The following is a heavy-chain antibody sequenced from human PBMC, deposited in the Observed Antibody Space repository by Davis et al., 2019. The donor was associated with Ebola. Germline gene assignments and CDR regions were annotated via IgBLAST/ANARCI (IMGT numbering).Heavy chain of an antibody. Sequence: PGGSLRLSCAASGFTFSSYEMNWVRQAPGKGLEWVSYISSSGSTIYYADSVKGRFTISRDNAKNSLFLQMNSLRAEDTAVYYCARANWNYGKDAFDIWGQGTKVTVSS. D-gene: IGHD1-7*01. V-gene: IGHV3-48*03. CDR3: ARANWNYGKDAFDI. J-gene: IGHJ3*02. CDR2: ISSSGSTI. CDR1: GFTFSSYE.